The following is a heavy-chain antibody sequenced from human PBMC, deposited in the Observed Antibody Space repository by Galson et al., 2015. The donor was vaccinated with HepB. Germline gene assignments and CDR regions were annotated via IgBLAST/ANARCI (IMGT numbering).Heavy chain of an antibody. D-gene: IGHD3-22*01. CDR3: VRDQYDSIGSPGAFDI. V-gene: IGHV3-7*03. CDR2: IKEDGSEK. J-gene: IGHJ3*02. Sequence: SLRLSCAASGFTFRTYWMNWVRQAPGKGLEWVANIKEDGSEKYFLDSVKGRFTISRDNAKKSLYLQMHSLRAEDTAVYYCVRDQYDSIGSPGAFDIWGQGTMVTVSS. CDR1: GFTFRTYW.